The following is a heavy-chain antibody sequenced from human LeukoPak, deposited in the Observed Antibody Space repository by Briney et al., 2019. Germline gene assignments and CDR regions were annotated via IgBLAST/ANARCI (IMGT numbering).Heavy chain of an antibody. CDR1: GYTFTGYY. CDR3: ARSSSWASDAFDI. J-gene: IGHJ3*02. CDR2: INPNSGGT. D-gene: IGHD6-13*01. Sequence: ASVKVSCKASGYTFTGYYMHWVRQAPGQGLEWMGRINPNSGGTNYAQKLQGRVTMTTDTSTSTAYMELRSLRSDDTAVYYCARSSSWASDAFDIWGQGTMVTVSS. V-gene: IGHV1-2*06.